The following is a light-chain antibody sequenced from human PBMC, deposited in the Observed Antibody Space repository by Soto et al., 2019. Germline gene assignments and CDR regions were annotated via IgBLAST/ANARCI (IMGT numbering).Light chain of an antibody. CDR2: DVS. J-gene: IGLJ3*02. V-gene: IGLV2-14*01. CDR3: SSYTRSTWV. Sequence: QSALTQPASVSGSPGQSITISCTGTSSDVGGYNYVSWYQQHPGKAPKLMIYDVSHRPSGVSNRVSGSKSGNTASLTISGLQAEDEADYYCSSYTRSTWVFGGGTKLTVL. CDR1: SSDVGGYNY.